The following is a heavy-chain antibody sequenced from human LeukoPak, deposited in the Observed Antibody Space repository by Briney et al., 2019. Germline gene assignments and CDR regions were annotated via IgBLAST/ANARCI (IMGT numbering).Heavy chain of an antibody. Sequence: GGSLRLSCAASGFTFSTYAMNWVRQAPGKGLEWVAVIWYDGSKEYYADSVKGRFTISRDNSKNTLYLQMNSLRAEDTAVYYCFGSGWYVGYYFDYWGQGTLVTVSS. CDR3: FGSGWYVGYYFDY. CDR1: GFTFSTYA. J-gene: IGHJ4*02. V-gene: IGHV3-33*08. CDR2: IWYDGSKE. D-gene: IGHD6-19*01.